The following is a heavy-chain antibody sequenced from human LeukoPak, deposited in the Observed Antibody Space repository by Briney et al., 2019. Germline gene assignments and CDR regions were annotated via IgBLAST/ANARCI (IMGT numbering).Heavy chain of an antibody. CDR3: AKDRGGRWLQFVY. Sequence: GGSLRLSCAASGFTFSSYAMSWVRQAPGKGLEWVSTLSGSAATTYYADSVKGRFTISRDNSKNTLYLQMNSLRAEDTAVYYCAKDRGGRWLQFVYWGQGTLVTVSS. CDR2: LSGSAATT. CDR1: GFTFSSYA. V-gene: IGHV3-23*01. D-gene: IGHD5-24*01. J-gene: IGHJ4*02.